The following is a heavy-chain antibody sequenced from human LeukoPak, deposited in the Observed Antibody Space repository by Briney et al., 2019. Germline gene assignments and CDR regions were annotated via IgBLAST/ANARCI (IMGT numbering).Heavy chain of an antibody. Sequence: SETLSLTCTVSGGSISSGDYYWRWIRQPPGKGLEWIGYIYYSGSTYYNPSLKSRVAISVDTSKNQFSLKLSSVTAADTAVYYCARVHDSSGYYYAFDYWGQGTLVTVSS. J-gene: IGHJ4*02. CDR2: IYYSGST. CDR3: ARVHDSSGYYYAFDY. V-gene: IGHV4-30-4*01. CDR1: GGSISSGDYY. D-gene: IGHD3-22*01.